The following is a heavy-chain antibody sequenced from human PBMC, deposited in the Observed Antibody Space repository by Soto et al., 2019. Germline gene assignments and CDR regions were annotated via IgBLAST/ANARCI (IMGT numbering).Heavy chain of an antibody. CDR1: GGSISSYY. CDR2: IYYSGST. J-gene: IGHJ6*02. V-gene: IGHV4-59*01. D-gene: IGHD1-26*01. CDR3: TGSGSYPTAGYGMDV. Sequence: QVQLQESGPGLVKPSETLSLTCTVSGGSISSYYWSWIRQPPGKGLEWIGYIYYSGSTNYNSSLNSRVTISLDTSRNQFSLKLSSVTAADTAVYYCTGSGSYPTAGYGMDVWGQGTTVTVSS.